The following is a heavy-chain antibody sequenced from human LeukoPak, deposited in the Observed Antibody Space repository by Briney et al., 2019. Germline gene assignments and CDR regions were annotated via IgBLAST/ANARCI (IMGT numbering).Heavy chain of an antibody. CDR1: GGSISSYY. D-gene: IGHD2-2*02. J-gene: IGHJ5*02. CDR3: ARVVVPAAISWFDP. CDR2: IYTSGST. V-gene: IGHV4-4*07. Sequence: SETLSLTCTVSGGSISSYYWSWTRQPAGKGLEWIGRIYTSGSTNYNPSLKSRVTMSVDTSKNQFSLKLSSVTAADTAVYYCARVVVPAAISWFDPWGQGTLVTVSS.